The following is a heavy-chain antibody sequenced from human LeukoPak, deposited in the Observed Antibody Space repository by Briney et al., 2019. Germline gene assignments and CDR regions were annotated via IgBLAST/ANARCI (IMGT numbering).Heavy chain of an antibody. J-gene: IGHJ4*02. CDR3: ATSGLSRFGF. D-gene: IGHD2/OR15-2a*01. Sequence: GGSLRLSCAASGFTFNTYGMSWVRQAPGKGLEWVSGISGSGGATYYADSVKGRFTVSRDNPHNTLYLQMNSVRAEDTAVYYCATSGLSRFGFWGQGTLVTVSS. CDR1: GFTFNTYG. V-gene: IGHV3-23*01. CDR2: ISGSGGAT.